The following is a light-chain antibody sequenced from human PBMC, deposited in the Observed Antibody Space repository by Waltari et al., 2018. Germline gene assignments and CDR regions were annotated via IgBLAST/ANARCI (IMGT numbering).Light chain of an antibody. CDR1: SSDVGGYNY. CDR2: EVS. J-gene: IGLJ2*01. V-gene: IGLV2-14*01. Sequence: QSALTRPASVSGSPVQSTPISCTGTSSDVGGYNYVSWYQQHPGKAPKLMIYEVSNRPSGVSNRFSGSKSGNTASLTISGLQAEDEADYYCSSYTSSSLVVFGGGTKLTVL. CDR3: SSYTSSSLVV.